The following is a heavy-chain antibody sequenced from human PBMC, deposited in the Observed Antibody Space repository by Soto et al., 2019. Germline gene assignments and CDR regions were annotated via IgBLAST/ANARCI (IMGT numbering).Heavy chain of an antibody. Sequence: ASVKASCKASGYTFTGYYMHWVRQAPGQGLEWMGWINPNSGGTNYAQKFQGWVTMTRDTSISTAYMELSRLRSDDTAVYYCARGPSGELPLDYWGQGTLVTVSS. CDR3: ARGPSGELPLDY. CDR2: INPNSGGT. V-gene: IGHV1-2*04. J-gene: IGHJ4*02. CDR1: GYTFTGYY. D-gene: IGHD1-26*01.